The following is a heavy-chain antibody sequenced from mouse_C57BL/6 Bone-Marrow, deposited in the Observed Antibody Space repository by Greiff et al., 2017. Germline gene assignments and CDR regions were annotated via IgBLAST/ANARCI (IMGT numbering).Heavy chain of an antibody. V-gene: IGHV1-4*01. CDR3: ARSEGFAY. Sequence: VKLMESGAELARPGASVKMSCKASGYTFTSYTMPWVKQRPGQGLAWIGYINPSSGYTKYNQTFKDKATLTADKSSSTPYMQLSSRTSEDASVYYCARSEGFAYWGQGTLVTVSA. J-gene: IGHJ3*01. CDR2: INPSSGYT. CDR1: GYTFTSYT.